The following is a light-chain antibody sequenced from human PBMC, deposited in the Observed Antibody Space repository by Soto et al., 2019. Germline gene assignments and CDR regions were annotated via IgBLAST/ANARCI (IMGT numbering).Light chain of an antibody. Sequence: DIEMTQSPSTLSVSVGERVTISCRASQNIGSCLAWYQQKPGKAPKLLIYKASSIESGVPSRFSGSGSGTEFTLTITSLQPDDFAAYYCQQYNSYPLTFGGGTKVAIK. CDR3: QQYNSYPLT. CDR2: KAS. CDR1: QNIGSC. J-gene: IGKJ4*01. V-gene: IGKV1-5*03.